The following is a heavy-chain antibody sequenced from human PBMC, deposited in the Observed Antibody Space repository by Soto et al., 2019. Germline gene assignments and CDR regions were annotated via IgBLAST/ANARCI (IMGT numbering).Heavy chain of an antibody. CDR1: GGTFSSYA. Sequence: GASVKVSCKASGGTFSSYAISWVRQAPGQGLEWMGGIIPIFGTANYAQKFQGRVTITADESTSTAYMELSSLRSEDTAVYYCARGYYYGSGSPGYWGQGTLVTVSS. CDR2: IIPIFGTA. V-gene: IGHV1-69*13. J-gene: IGHJ4*02. CDR3: ARGYYYGSGSPGY. D-gene: IGHD3-10*01.